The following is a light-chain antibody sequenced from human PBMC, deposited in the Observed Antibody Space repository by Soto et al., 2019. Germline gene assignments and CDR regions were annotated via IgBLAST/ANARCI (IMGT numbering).Light chain of an antibody. J-gene: IGKJ1*01. CDR3: QQYGNSPET. CDR2: GAS. CDR1: QSVSSNY. V-gene: IGKV3-20*01. Sequence: EIVLTQSPGTLSLSPGARAPLSCRASQSVSSNYLGWYQQKPGQAPRLLIYGASSRATGIPDRFSGSGSGTDFSLTISRLEPEDFAVYYCQQYGNSPETFGQGTKVDI.